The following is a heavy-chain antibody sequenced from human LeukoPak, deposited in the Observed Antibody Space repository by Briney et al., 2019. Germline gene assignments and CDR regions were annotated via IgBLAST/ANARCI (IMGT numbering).Heavy chain of an antibody. D-gene: IGHD5-24*01. CDR2: IYPGDSDV. CDR3: ASRYTGTLRGAYDM. Sequence: GESLKISCKGSGYSFTSYWIAWVRQRPGKGLEWMGVIYPGDSDVKYSPSFGDLVTISADKFTDTAYLEWRSLRASDTAIYYCASRYTGTLRGAYDMWGQGTTVTVSS. J-gene: IGHJ3*02. V-gene: IGHV5-51*01. CDR1: GYSFTSYW.